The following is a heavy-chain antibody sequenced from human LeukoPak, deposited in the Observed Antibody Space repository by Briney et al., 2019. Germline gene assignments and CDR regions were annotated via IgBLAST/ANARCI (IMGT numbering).Heavy chain of an antibody. Sequence: KSGGSLRLSCAASGFTFSSYGMSWVRQAPGKGLEWVSAISGSGTGTYYADSVEGRFTISRDNAKSTMYLQMKSLRAKDTAVYYCAKDRPASHGSGSFGDYWGQGTLVAVST. V-gene: IGHV3-23*01. CDR3: AKDRPASHGSGSFGDY. J-gene: IGHJ4*02. CDR2: ISGSGTGT. CDR1: GFTFSSYG. D-gene: IGHD3-10*01.